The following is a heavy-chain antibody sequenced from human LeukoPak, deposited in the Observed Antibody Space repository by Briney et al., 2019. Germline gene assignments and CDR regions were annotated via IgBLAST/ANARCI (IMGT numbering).Heavy chain of an antibody. Sequence: SETLSLTCTVSGDSISTSNSYWGWIRQPPGKGLEWIGSIYYSGNTYYNASLKSRVTISVDTSKNQFSLKFTSVTAADTAVYYCARPTSYYYYYMDVWGKGTTVIISS. D-gene: IGHD3-16*01. CDR3: ARPTSYYYYYMDV. CDR1: GDSISTSNSY. V-gene: IGHV4-39*01. J-gene: IGHJ6*03. CDR2: IYYSGNT.